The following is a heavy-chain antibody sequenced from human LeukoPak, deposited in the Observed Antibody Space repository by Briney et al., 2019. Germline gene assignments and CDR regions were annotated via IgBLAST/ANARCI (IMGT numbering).Heavy chain of an antibody. CDR1: GFTFSSYA. V-gene: IGHV3-23*01. Sequence: GGSLRLSCAASGFTFSSYAMSWVRQAPGKGLEWVSAISGSGGSTYYADSVKGRFTISRDNSKSTLYLQINSLRAEDTAVYYCARDRSGWFEGDYWGQGTLVTVSS. D-gene: IGHD6-19*01. CDR2: ISGSGGST. CDR3: ARDRSGWFEGDY. J-gene: IGHJ4*02.